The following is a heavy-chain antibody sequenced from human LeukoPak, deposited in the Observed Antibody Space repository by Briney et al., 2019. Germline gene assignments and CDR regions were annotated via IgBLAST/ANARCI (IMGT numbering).Heavy chain of an antibody. V-gene: IGHV4-59*08. J-gene: IGHJ4*01. D-gene: IGHD3-22*01. Sequence: SETLSLTCTASGGSISNYYWSWIRQPPGEGLEWIGFISYTGSTNYNPSLKSRVTVSVDTSKNQFSLKVTSVTAADTAVYFCARHRDYYDTWGHGTLVTVSS. CDR3: ARHRDYYDT. CDR2: ISYTGST. CDR1: GGSISNYY.